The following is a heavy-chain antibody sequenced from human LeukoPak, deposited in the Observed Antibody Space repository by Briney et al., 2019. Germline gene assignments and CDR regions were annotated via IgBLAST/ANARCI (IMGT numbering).Heavy chain of an antibody. J-gene: IGHJ4*02. Sequence: SETLSLTCTVSGGSISSSSYYWGWIRQPPGKGLEWIGSIYYSGSTYYNPSLKSRVTISVDTSKNQFSLKLSSVTAADTAVYYCAIGYCSSTSCYNFDYWGQGTLVTVPS. CDR2: IYYSGST. CDR1: GGSISSSSYY. CDR3: AIGYCSSTSCYNFDY. D-gene: IGHD2-2*02. V-gene: IGHV4-39*01.